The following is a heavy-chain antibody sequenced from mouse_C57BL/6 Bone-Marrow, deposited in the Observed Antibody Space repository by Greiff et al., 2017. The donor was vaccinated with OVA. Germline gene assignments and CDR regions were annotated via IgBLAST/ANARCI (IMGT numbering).Heavy chain of an antibody. D-gene: IGHD2-4*01. CDR2: IVPNSGGT. CDR3: ARSDYEGAMDY. J-gene: IGHJ4*01. Sequence: VQLQQSGAELVKPGASVKLSCKASGSTFTSYWMHWVQQRPGRGLEWIGRIVPNSGGTKYNEKFKSKATLTVDKPSSTAYMQLSSLTSEDSAVYYCARSDYEGAMDYWGKGTSVTVSS. V-gene: IGHV1-72*01. CDR1: GSTFTSYW.